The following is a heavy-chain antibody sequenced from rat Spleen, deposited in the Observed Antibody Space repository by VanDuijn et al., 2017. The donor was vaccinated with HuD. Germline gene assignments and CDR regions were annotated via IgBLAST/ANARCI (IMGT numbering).Heavy chain of an antibody. CDR2: ISTGGGDT. CDR3: TRGGLYYFDY. CDR1: GLTYSNYV. Sequence: EVQLVESGGGLVQPGRSLKISCAASGLTYSNYVMAWVRQAPTKGLEWVATISTGGGDTYYRDPVRGRFTISRDNAQNTLYLQMNSLRSEDTATYYCTRGGLYYFDYWGQGVMVTVSS. V-gene: IGHV5S13*01. J-gene: IGHJ2*01.